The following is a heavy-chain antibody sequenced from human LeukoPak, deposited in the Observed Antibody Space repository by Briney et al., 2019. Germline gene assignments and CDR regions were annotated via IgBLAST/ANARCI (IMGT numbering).Heavy chain of an antibody. V-gene: IGHV4-59*01. CDR2: IYYSGST. CDR3: AREGVYCSGGSCPIDY. Sequence: SETLSLTCTVSGGSISSYYWSWIRQPPGKGLEWIGYIYYSGSTNYNPSLKSRVTISVDTSKNQFSLKLSSVTAADTAVYYCAREGVYCSGGSCPIDYWGQGTLVTVSS. J-gene: IGHJ4*02. D-gene: IGHD2-15*01. CDR1: GGSISSYY.